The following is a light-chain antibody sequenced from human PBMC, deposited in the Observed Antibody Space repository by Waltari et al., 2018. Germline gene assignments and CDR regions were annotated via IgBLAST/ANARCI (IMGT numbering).Light chain of an antibody. V-gene: IGLV2-8*01. J-gene: IGLJ2*01. CDR2: EVS. CDR1: SIDVGGYNY. CDR3: SSYAGSNNVV. Sequence: QSALTQPPSASGSPGQSVTISCTGTSIDVGGYNYVSWYQQSPGKAPKLMIYEVSKRPSGVPDRFSGSKSGNTASLTVSGLQAEDEADYYCSSYAGSNNVVFGGGTKLTVL.